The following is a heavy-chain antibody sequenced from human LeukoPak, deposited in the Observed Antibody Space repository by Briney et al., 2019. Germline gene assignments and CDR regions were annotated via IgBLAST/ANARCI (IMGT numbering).Heavy chain of an antibody. CDR1: GFTFSNYW. J-gene: IGHJ4*02. Sequence: PGGSLRLSCAASGFTFSNYWMHWVRQAPGKGLVWVSRINSDGSSTTSADSVKGRFTISRDNAKNTLYLQMNSLRAEDTAVYYCARNPVLLWFGESLVGNPDYWGQGTLVTVPS. CDR2: INSDGSST. D-gene: IGHD3-10*01. V-gene: IGHV3-74*01. CDR3: ARNPVLLWFGESLVGNPDY.